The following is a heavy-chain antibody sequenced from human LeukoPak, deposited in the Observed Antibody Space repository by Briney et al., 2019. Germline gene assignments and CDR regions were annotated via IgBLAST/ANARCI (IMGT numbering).Heavy chain of an antibody. J-gene: IGHJ4*02. D-gene: IGHD2-2*01. CDR3: ARARDVPALDY. V-gene: IGHV3-7*01. Sequence: GGSLRLSCAASGFTFSTYWMSWVRQAPGKGLEWVANIKQDGSEKYYVDSVKGRFTISRDNAKNSLYLQMNSLRAEDTAVYYCARARDVPALDYWGQGTLVTVSS. CDR1: GFTFSTYW. CDR2: IKQDGSEK.